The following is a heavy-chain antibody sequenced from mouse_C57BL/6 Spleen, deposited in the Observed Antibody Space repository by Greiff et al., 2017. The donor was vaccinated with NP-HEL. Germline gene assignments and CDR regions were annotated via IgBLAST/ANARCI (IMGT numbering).Heavy chain of an antibody. CDR2: IRLKSDNYAT. CDR1: GFTFSNYW. J-gene: IGHJ2*01. D-gene: IGHD1-1*01. V-gene: IGHV6-3*01. Sequence: EVKVEESGGGLVQPGGSMKLSCVASGFTFSNYWMNWVRQSPEKGLEWVAQIRLKSDNYATHYAESVKGRFTISRDDSKSSVYLQMNNLRAEDTGIYYCTEGYYGSSGYFDYWGQGTTLTVSS. CDR3: TEGYYGSSGYFDY.